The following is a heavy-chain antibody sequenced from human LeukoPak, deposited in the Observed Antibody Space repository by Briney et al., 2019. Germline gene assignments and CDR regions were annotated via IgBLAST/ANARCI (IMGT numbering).Heavy chain of an antibody. CDR2: IYHSGST. V-gene: IGHV4-30-2*01. J-gene: IGHJ4*02. Sequence: PSETLSLTCTVSGGSISSGGYYWSWIRRPPGKGLEWIGYIYHSGSTYYNPSLKSRVTISVDRSKNQFSLKLSSVTAADTAVYYCARGGGYSYGYPFDYWGQGTLVTVSS. CDR3: ARGGGYSYGYPFDY. D-gene: IGHD5-18*01. CDR1: GGSISSGGYY.